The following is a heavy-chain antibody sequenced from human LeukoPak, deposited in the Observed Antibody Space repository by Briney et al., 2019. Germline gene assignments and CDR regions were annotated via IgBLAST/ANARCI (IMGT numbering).Heavy chain of an antibody. CDR2: IYYSGST. CDR1: GGSISSGDYY. J-gene: IGHJ3*02. V-gene: IGHV4-30-4*08. D-gene: IGHD2-2*02. CDR3: AREVPAAILGAFDI. Sequence: SQTLSLTCTVSGGSISSGDYYWSWIRQPPGKGLEWIGYIYYSGSTYYNPSLKSRVTISVDTSKNQFSLKLSSVTAADTAVYYCAREVPAAILGAFDIWGQGAMATVSS.